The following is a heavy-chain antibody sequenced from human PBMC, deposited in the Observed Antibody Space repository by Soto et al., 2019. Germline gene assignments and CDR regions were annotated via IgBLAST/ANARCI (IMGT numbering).Heavy chain of an antibody. CDR2: IYYSGST. CDR3: ASYRGYSYGSFDY. CDR1: GGSISGHY. D-gene: IGHD5-18*01. Sequence: SETLSLTCNVSGGSISGHYWSWVRQTPGKGLEWIGYIYYSGSTNYNPSLKSRVTISVDTSKNQFSLKLSSVTAADTAVYYCASYRGYSYGSFDYWGQGTLVTVSS. V-gene: IGHV4-59*11. J-gene: IGHJ4*02.